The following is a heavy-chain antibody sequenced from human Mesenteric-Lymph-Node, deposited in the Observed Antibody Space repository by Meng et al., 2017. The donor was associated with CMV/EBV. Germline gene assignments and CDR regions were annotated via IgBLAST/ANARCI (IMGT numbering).Heavy chain of an antibody. V-gene: IGHV3-33*06. J-gene: IGHJ4*02. D-gene: IGHD3-10*01. CDR3: AKDAGGTYYNGSGSYRTLNYFDY. Sequence: MHWVRQAPGKGLECVAVIWYDGSNKYYADSVKGRFTISRDDSKNTVILQMNSLRAEDTAVYYCAKDAGGTYYNGSGSYRTLNYFDYWGQGTLVTVSS. CDR2: IWYDGSNK.